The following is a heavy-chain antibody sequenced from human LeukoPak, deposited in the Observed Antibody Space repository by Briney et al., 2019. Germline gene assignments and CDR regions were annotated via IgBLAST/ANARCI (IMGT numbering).Heavy chain of an antibody. CDR3: ARDPEGVITPES. CDR1: GFIFSSYW. J-gene: IGHJ4*02. Sequence: GGSLRLSCAASGFIFSSYWMSWVRQAPEKGLEWVATIKQDGSEKYYVDSVKGRFTISRDNAKNSLYLQMNSLRAEDTAVYFCARDPEGVITPESWGQGTLVTVSS. D-gene: IGHD3-16*02. V-gene: IGHV3-7*01. CDR2: IKQDGSEK.